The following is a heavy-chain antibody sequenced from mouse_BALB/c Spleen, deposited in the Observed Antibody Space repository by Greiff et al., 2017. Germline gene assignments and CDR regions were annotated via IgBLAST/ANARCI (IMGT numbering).Heavy chain of an antibody. Sequence: VQLVESGAELMKPGASVKISCKATGYTFSSYWIEWVKQRPGHGLEWIGEILPGSGSTNYNEKFKGKATFTADTSSNTAYMQLSSLTSEDSAVYYCARKELRYYYAMDYWGQGTSVTVSS. CDR3: ARKELRYYYAMDY. CDR1: GYTFSSYW. J-gene: IGHJ4*01. V-gene: IGHV1-9*01. D-gene: IGHD1-1*01. CDR2: ILPGSGST.